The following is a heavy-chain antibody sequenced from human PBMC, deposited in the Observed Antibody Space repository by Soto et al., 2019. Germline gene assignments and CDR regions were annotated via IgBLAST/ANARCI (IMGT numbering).Heavy chain of an antibody. CDR3: AKQKGGPAAHFDY. CDR1: GFTFSSYA. D-gene: IGHD2-2*01. J-gene: IGHJ4*02. V-gene: IGHV3-23*01. Sequence: EVQLLESGGGLVQPGGSLRLSCAASGFTFSSYAMSWVRQAPGKGLELVSAISGSGGSTYYTDSVKGRFTTSRDNSKNTLYLQMNSLSAEETEVYYCAKQKGGPAAHFDYWGQGTLVNVSS. CDR2: ISGSGGST.